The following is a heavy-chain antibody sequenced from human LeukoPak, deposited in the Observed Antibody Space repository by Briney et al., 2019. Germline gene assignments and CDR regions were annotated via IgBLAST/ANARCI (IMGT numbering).Heavy chain of an antibody. CDR1: GGTFSSYA. J-gene: IGHJ6*02. D-gene: IGHD3-10*01. CDR2: IIPILGIA. Sequence: ASVKVSCKASGGTFSSYAISWVRQAPGQGLEWMGRIIPILGIANYAQKFQGRVTITADKSTSTAYMELSSLRSEDTAVFYCARVASFGSGSPYGMDVWGQGTQVTGSS. CDR3: ARVASFGSGSPYGMDV. V-gene: IGHV1-69*04.